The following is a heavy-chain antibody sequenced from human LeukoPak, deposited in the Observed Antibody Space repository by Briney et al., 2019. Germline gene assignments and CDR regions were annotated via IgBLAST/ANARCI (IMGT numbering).Heavy chain of an antibody. V-gene: IGHV3-33*06. CDR3: AKDAGYSSGWYDY. CDR2: IWYDGSNK. Sequence: GRSLRLSCAASGFTFSSCGMHWVRQAPGKGLEWVAVIWYDGSNKYYADSVKGRFTISRDNSKNTLYLQMNSLRAEDTAVYYCAKDAGYSSGWYDYWGQGTLVTVSS. J-gene: IGHJ4*02. D-gene: IGHD6-19*01. CDR1: GFTFSSCG.